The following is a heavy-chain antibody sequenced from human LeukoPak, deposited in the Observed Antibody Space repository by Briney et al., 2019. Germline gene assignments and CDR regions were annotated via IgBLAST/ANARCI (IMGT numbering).Heavy chain of an antibody. CDR1: GFSLSTSGVG. J-gene: IGHJ4*02. D-gene: IGHD3-3*01. Sequence: SGPTLVNPTQTLTLTCTFSGFSLSTSGVGVGWIRQPPGKALEWLALIYWNDDKRYSPSLKSRLTITKDTSKNQVVLTMTNMDPVDTATYYCAHESMYDFWSGYSTYYFDYWGQGTLVTVSS. CDR2: IYWNDDK. V-gene: IGHV2-5*01. CDR3: AHESMYDFWSGYSTYYFDY.